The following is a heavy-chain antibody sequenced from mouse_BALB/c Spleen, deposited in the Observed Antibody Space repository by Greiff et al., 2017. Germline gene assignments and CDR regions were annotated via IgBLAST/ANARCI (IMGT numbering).Heavy chain of an antibody. V-gene: IGHV3-8*02. CDR3: AIYDYDDYYAMDY. J-gene: IGHJ4*01. CDR1: GDSITSGY. CDR2: ISYSGST. D-gene: IGHD2-4*01. Sequence: EVNLVESGPSLVKPSQTLSLTCSVTGDSITSGYWNWIRKFPGNKLEYMGYISYSGSTYYNPSLKSRISITRDTSKNQYYLQLNSVTTEDTATYYCAIYDYDDYYAMDYWGQGTSVTVSS.